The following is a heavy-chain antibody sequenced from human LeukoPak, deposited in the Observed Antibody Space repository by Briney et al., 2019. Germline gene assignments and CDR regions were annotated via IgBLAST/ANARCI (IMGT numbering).Heavy chain of an antibody. Sequence: GGSLRLSCSASGFTCSTSTMHWVRQAPGKGLEYVSATSSNGGSTYYADSVKGRFTISRDNSKNTMYLQMGSLRAGDRALYYYVYRLSFDSWGQGTRVTVSS. CDR1: GFTCSTST. CDR3: VYRLSFDS. D-gene: IGHD4-11*01. CDR2: TSSNGGST. V-gene: IGHV3-64D*06. J-gene: IGHJ4*02.